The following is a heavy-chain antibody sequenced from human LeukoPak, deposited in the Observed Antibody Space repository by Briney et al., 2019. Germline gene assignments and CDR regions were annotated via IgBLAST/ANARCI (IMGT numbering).Heavy chain of an antibody. D-gene: IGHD2-21*01. J-gene: IGHJ5*02. CDR3: VRDRGGAYSGDNLFDP. V-gene: IGHV3-48*03. CDR1: GFTFSSYE. Sequence: GGSLRLSCAASGFTFSSYEMNWVRQAPGKGLEWLSYIIGSGSTTQYADTVRDRFTISRDNDKNAVYLQMNSLRAHDTAIYYCVRDRGGAYSGDNLFDPWGQGTLVTVSS. CDR2: IIGSGSTT.